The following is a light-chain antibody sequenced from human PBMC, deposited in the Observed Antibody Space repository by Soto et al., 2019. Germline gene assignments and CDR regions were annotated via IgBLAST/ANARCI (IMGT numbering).Light chain of an antibody. Sequence: EIVMTQSPATLSVSPGERATLSCRASQSVSSNLAWYQQKPGQAPRLLIYAASTRATGIPARFSGSGSGTEFTLTISSQQSEDFAVYYCQQYNNWITFGQGTRLEIK. CDR2: AAS. V-gene: IGKV3-15*01. J-gene: IGKJ5*01. CDR1: QSVSSN. CDR3: QQYNNWIT.